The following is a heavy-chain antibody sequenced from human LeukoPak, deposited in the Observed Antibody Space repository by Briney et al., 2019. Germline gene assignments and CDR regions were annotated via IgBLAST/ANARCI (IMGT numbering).Heavy chain of an antibody. Sequence: GGSLRLSCTASGLSLNNYAMSWVRQVPGKGLEWVSASSSSDDGKWYAESVKGRFTISRDNAKNSLYLQMNSLGAEDTAVYYCARCEVVVAASPSYYYYHYMDVWGKGTTVTISS. CDR3: ARCEVVVAASPSYYYYHYMDV. CDR1: GLSLNNYA. V-gene: IGHV3-21*04. CDR2: SSSSDDGK. J-gene: IGHJ6*03. D-gene: IGHD2-15*01.